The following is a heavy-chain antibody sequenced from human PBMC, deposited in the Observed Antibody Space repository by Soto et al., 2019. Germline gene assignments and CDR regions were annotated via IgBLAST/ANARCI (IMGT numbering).Heavy chain of an antibody. CDR2: IDTSGHST. J-gene: IGHJ4*02. CDR3: AKDSWYFDL. V-gene: IGHV3-74*01. Sequence: WGSLLVSCVSSGFAFTNFSMHWVRHVPGKGLVWVARIDTSGHSTNYAESVKGRFTISRDNAKNTVSLQMNSLRVEDTGVYYCAKDSWYFDLWSQGSQVTVSS. CDR1: GFAFTNFS. D-gene: IGHD6-13*01.